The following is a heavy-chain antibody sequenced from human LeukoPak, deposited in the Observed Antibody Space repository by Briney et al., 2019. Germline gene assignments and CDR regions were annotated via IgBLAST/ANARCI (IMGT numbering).Heavy chain of an antibody. CDR3: ARGSYAVAGTYYYYMDV. V-gene: IGHV1-8*01. CDR1: GYTFTSYD. Sequence: ASVTLSFKSSGYTFTSYDFNWGRQATGPGLEWVGWMNPNSGNTGYAKKFQSRVTMTKNTSISTAYMQLSSLRSDDTAVYYCARGSYAVAGTYYYYMDVWGKGTTVTVSS. D-gene: IGHD6-19*01. J-gene: IGHJ6*03. CDR2: MNPNSGNT.